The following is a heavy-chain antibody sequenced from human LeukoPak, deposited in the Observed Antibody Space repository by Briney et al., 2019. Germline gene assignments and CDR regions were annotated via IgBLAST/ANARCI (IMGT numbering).Heavy chain of an antibody. CDR2: IYHSGST. CDR3: VRVPFAFYGMEV. V-gene: IGHV4-4*02. CDR1: SDSIRSNNW. Sequence: PSGTLSLTCAVSSDSIRSNNWWSWVRPPPGKRLEWIGEIYHSGSTNYNPSLKSRVTISADTSKNQLSLKLSSVTAADTAVYYCVRVPFAFYGMEVWGKGTTVSVSS. D-gene: IGHD4/OR15-4a*01. J-gene: IGHJ6*04.